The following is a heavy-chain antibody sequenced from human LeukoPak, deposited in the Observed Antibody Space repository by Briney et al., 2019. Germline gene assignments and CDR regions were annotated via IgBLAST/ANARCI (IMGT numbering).Heavy chain of an antibody. Sequence: PSQTLSFTCTVSGGSISSGGYYWSWIRQHPGKGLEWIGYIYYSGSTYYNPSLKSRVTISVDTSKNQFSLKLSSVTAADTAVYYCARAGGGYDPIDYWGQGTLVTVSS. CDR1: GGSISSGGYY. CDR2: IYYSGST. CDR3: ARAGGGYDPIDY. D-gene: IGHD5-12*01. J-gene: IGHJ4*02. V-gene: IGHV4-31*03.